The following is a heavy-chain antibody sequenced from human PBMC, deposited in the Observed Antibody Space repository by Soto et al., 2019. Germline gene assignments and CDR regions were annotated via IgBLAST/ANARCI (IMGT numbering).Heavy chain of an antibody. D-gene: IGHD3-10*01. J-gene: IGHJ3*02. CDR1: GVSFSGYY. CDR2: INHSGST. V-gene: IGHV4-34*01. CDR3: AGGARDGRMVRGYGAFDS. Sequence: SETLSLTCAVYGVSFSGYYWSWIRQPPWKGLEWIGEINHSGSTNYNPSLKSRVTISVDTSKNQFSLKLSSVTAADTAVYYCAGGARDGRMVRGYGAFDSWGQGTTVPVAS.